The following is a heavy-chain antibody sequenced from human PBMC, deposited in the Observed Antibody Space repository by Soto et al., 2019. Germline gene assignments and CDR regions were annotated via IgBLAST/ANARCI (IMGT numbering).Heavy chain of an antibody. CDR2: IIPIFGTA. Sequence: SVKVSCKASGGTFSSYAISWVRQAPGQGLEWMGGIIPIFGTANYAQKFQGRVTITADESTSTAYMELSSLRSEDTAVYYCARVGGLMDDSSGYSADNWFDPWGQGTLVTVSS. J-gene: IGHJ5*02. V-gene: IGHV1-69*13. CDR1: GGTFSSYA. CDR3: ARVGGLMDDSSGYSADNWFDP. D-gene: IGHD3-22*01.